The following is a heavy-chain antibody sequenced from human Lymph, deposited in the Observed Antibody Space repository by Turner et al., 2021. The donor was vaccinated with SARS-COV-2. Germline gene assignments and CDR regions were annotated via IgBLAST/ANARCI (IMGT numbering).Heavy chain of an antibody. CDR3: TTDPGQLVPYFDY. CDR2: IKSKTDGGTT. D-gene: IGHD6-6*01. CDR1: GFTFNNAW. Sequence: EVQLVESGGGMFRTGESLRLSCAARGFTFNNAWISWVRQAPGKGLEWVGRIKSKTDGGTTDYAAPVKGRFTISRDDSKNTLYLQMNSLKTEDTAVYYCTTDPGQLVPYFDYWGQGTLVTVSS. V-gene: IGHV3-15*01. J-gene: IGHJ4*02.